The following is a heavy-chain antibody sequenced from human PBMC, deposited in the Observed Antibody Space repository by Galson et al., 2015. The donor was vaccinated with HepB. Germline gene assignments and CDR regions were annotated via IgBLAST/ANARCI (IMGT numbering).Heavy chain of an antibody. Sequence: SLRLSCAASGFTFSNYGTNWVRQAPGRGLEWVSYISSGTTTIYYADSMKGRFTISRDNAKNSLYLQMNNLRDEDTAVYYCARESPAYYDTLTGYSYYYHAMDVWGQGTTVTVSS. CDR1: GFTFSNYG. D-gene: IGHD3-9*01. CDR2: ISSGTTTI. CDR3: ARESPAYYDTLTGYSYYYHAMDV. J-gene: IGHJ6*02. V-gene: IGHV3-48*02.